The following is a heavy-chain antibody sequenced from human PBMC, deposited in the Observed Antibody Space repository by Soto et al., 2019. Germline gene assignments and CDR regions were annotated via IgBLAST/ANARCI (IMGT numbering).Heavy chain of an antibody. V-gene: IGHV3-23*01. CDR2: IGGNSDSA. Sequence: EVQLLESGGKLVQPGGSLRLSCAASGFTFSTYAMSWVRQAPGKGLEWVSSIGGNSDSAYYADSVKGRFTISRDNSKNTLYLQLTSLRAEDTALYYCAKIPHEEAGRLRDGFDVWGQGTMVTVSS. CDR1: GFTFSTYA. CDR3: AKIPHEEAGRLRDGFDV. J-gene: IGHJ3*01. D-gene: IGHD6-19*01.